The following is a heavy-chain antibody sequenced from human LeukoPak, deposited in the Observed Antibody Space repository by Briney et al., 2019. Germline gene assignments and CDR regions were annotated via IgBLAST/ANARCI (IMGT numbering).Heavy chain of an antibody. CDR1: GGSFSGYY. CDR2: INHSGST. D-gene: IGHD5-18*01. CDR3: ARGRDTAMVEH. V-gene: IGHV4-34*01. Sequence: PETLSLTCAVYGGSFSGYYWSWIRQPPGKGLEWIGEINHSGSTNYNPSLKSRVTISVDTSKNQFSLKLSSVTAADTAVYYCARGRDTAMVEHWGQGTLVTVSS. J-gene: IGHJ1*01.